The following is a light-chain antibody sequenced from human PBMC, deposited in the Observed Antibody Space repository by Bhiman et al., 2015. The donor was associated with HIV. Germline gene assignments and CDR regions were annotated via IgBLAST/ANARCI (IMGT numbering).Light chain of an antibody. CDR1: KLGDKY. Sequence: SYELTQPPSVSVSPGQTASITCSGDKLGDKYARWYQQRPGQSPVLVIYHDSKRPSGIPERFSGSNSGNTATLTISGAQGDDEADYYCYSAAGSRRVFGAGTKLTVL. CDR3: YSAAGSRRV. CDR2: HDS. V-gene: IGLV3-1*01. J-gene: IGLJ3*02.